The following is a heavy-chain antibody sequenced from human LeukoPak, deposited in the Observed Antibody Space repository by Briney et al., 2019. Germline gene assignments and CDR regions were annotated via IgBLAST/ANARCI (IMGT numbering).Heavy chain of an antibody. D-gene: IGHD3-10*01. V-gene: IGHV1-69*04. CDR3: ARERMVRGVINLVAFDI. Sequence: ASVKVSCKASGGTFSSYAISWVRQAPGQGLEWIGRIIPILGIANYAQKFQGRVTIKSTSTAYMELSSLRSEDTAVYYCARERMVRGVINLVAFDIWGQGTMVTVSS. CDR2: IIPILGIA. J-gene: IGHJ3*02. CDR1: GGTFSSYA.